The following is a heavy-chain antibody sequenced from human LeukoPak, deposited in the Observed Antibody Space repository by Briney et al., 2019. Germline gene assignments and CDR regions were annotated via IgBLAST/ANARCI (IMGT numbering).Heavy chain of an antibody. CDR2: ISYDGSNK. D-gene: IGHD1-26*01. V-gene: IGHV3-30*03. J-gene: IGHJ4*02. Sequence: GRSLRLSCAASGFTFSSYGMHWVRQAPGKGLEWVAVISYDGSNKYYADSVKGRFTISRDNSKNTLYLQMNSLRAEDTAVYYCARDIAHGGYLFDYWGQGTLVTVSS. CDR1: GFTFSSYG. CDR3: ARDIAHGGYLFDY.